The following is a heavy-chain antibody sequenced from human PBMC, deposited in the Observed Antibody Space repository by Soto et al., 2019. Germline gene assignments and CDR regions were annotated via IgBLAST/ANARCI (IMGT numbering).Heavy chain of an antibody. CDR3: AREGSYSAYNFAHGIQLWSFDF. V-gene: IGHV4-4*07. CDR2: IFSSGST. CDR1: GGSISSYY. D-gene: IGHD5-12*01. J-gene: IGHJ4*02. Sequence: SETLSLTCTVSGGSISSYYWSWVRQPAGKGLEWIGRIFSSGSTSFNPSLESRVAMSVDTSKNHFSLDLSSVTAADMAVYYCAREGSYSAYNFAHGIQLWSFDFWGQGALVTVSS.